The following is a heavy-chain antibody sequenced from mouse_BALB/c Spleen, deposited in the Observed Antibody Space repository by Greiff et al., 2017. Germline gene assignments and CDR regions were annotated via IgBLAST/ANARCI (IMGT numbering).Heavy chain of an antibody. Sequence: EVQLQESGPELVKPGASVKVSCKASGYSFTDYNMYWVKQSHGKSLERIGYIDPYNGGTSYNQKFKGKATLTVDKSSSTAHMELLSLTSEDSAVYYCGRDGNFLAWFAYWGQGTLVTVSA. D-gene: IGHD2-1*01. CDR2: IDPYNGGT. V-gene: IGHV1S135*01. CDR1: GYSFTDYN. J-gene: IGHJ3*01. CDR3: GRDGNFLAWFAY.